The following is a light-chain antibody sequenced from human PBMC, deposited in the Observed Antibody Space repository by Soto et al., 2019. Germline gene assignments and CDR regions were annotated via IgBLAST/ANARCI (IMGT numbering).Light chain of an antibody. CDR3: QQYDSLSRT. Sequence: KCPPTWLVSPGERATLSSRARQSVSSNLAWYQQKPGQAPRLLIYGASARATGIPARFSGSGSGTEFTLTISSLQPEDFAVYYCQQYDSLSRTFGQGTKVDIK. V-gene: IGKV3-15*01. CDR1: QSVSSN. J-gene: IGKJ1*01. CDR2: GAS.